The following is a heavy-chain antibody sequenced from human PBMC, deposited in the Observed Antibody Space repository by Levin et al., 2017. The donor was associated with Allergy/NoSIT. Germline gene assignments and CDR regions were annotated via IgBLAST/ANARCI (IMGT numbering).Heavy chain of an antibody. Sequence: GESLKISCAASGFSFSGYAMHWVRQAPGKGLEWVALISHDGAHKYFADSMKGRLTISRDNSKNRVSLQIKSLRAEDTARYHCVRGNGFRDCGEDRFSDAFDFWGEGTVVTVSS. V-gene: IGHV3-30*04. D-gene: IGHD2-21*02. CDR3: VRGNGFRDCGEDRFSDAFDF. CDR2: ISHDGAHK. CDR1: GFSFSGYA. J-gene: IGHJ3*01.